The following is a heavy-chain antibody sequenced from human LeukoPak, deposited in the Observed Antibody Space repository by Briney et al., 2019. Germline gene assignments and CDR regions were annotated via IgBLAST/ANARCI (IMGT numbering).Heavy chain of an antibody. CDR1: GFTFSSYA. CDR3: TKGRSGGYQYYGMDV. V-gene: IGHV3-23*01. Sequence: GGSLRLSCAASGFTFSSYATSWVRKAPGKGLEWVSAISGRGGSVGYADSGKGRFTISRDNAKNSLYLQMNSLRVEDTALYYCTKGRSGGYQYYGMDVWGRGTTVTVSS. CDR2: ISGRGGSV. D-gene: IGHD2-15*01. J-gene: IGHJ6*02.